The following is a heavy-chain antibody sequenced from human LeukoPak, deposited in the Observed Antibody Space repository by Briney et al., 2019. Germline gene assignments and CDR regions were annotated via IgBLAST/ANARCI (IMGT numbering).Heavy chain of an antibody. CDR3: ARAYTYYDILTQPALDY. CDR1: GFSFSNYG. CDR2: IWYDGSNQ. V-gene: IGHV3-33*01. J-gene: IGHJ4*02. D-gene: IGHD3-9*01. Sequence: GGSLRLSCATSGFSFSNYGMHWVRQAPGKGLEWVAVIWYDGSNQYYADSVRGRFTISRDNSKNTQYLQMNSLRAEDTAVYYCARAYTYYDILTQPALDYWGQGTLVTVSS.